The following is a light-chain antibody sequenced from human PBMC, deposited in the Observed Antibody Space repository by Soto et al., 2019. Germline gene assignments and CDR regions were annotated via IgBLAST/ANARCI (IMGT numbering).Light chain of an antibody. CDR1: SSYIGDYNY. V-gene: IGLV2-14*01. CDR2: DVS. CDR3: CSYTRSGTLI. Sequence: QSALTHPASVSGSPLQSITISCVGNSSYIGDYNYVSWYQQHPGKVPKAIIYDVSNRPSGVSYRFSGSKSGNTASLTVSGLQSEDEADYYCCSYTRSGTLIFGTGTKVTVL. J-gene: IGLJ1*01.